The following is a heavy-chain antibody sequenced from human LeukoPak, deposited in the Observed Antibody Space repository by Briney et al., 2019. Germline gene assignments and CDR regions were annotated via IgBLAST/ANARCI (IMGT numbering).Heavy chain of an antibody. CDR1: GFTFSSYA. V-gene: IGHV3-30*01. Sequence: PGRSLRLSCAASGFTFSSYAMHWVLQAPGKGLEWVAVISYDGSNKYYADSVKGRFTISRDNSKNTLYLQMNSLRAEDTAVYYCARDMYSSSWYGNFDYWGQGTLVTVSS. CDR3: ARDMYSSSWYGNFDY. J-gene: IGHJ4*02. CDR2: ISYDGSNK. D-gene: IGHD6-13*01.